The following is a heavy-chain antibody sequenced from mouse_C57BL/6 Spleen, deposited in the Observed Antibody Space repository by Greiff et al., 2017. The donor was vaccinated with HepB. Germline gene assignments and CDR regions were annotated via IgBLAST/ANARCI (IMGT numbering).Heavy chain of an antibody. J-gene: IGHJ3*01. V-gene: IGHV1-22*01. CDR1: GYTFTDYN. CDR3: ATREGNFPAWFAY. D-gene: IGHD2-1*01. CDR2: INPNNGGT. Sequence: VQLQQSGPELVKPGASVKMSCKASGYTFTDYNMHWVKQSHGKSLEWIGYINPNNGGTSYNQKFKGKATLTVNKSSSTAYMELRSLTSEDSAVYYCATREGNFPAWFAYWGQGTLVTVSA.